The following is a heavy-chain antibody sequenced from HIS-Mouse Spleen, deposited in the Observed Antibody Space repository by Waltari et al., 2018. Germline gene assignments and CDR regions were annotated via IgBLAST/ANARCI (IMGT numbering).Heavy chain of an antibody. D-gene: IGHD6-6*01. CDR2: IYSGGST. CDR1: GFTVSSNY. CDR3: ARRLTYSSSSEAFDI. Sequence: EVQLVETGGGLIQPGGSLRLSCAASGFTVSSNYMSWVRQAPGKGLEWVSVIYSGGSTYYADSVKGRFTISRDNSKNTLYLQMNSLRAEDTAVYYCARRLTYSSSSEAFDIWGQGTMVTVSS. J-gene: IGHJ3*02. V-gene: IGHV3-53*02.